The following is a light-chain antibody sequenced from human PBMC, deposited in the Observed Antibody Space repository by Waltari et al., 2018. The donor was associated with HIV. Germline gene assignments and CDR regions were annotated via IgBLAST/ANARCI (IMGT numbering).Light chain of an antibody. CDR1: SSNIGAALH. CDR2: GNT. V-gene: IGLV1-40*01. CDR3: QSYDSSLSAWV. J-gene: IGLJ3*02. Sequence: QSTLTQPPSLSGAPGHTLTLSLTGTSSNIGAALHSHRYQQLPGTAPKLLIYGNTIRPSGVPDRFSGSKSGTSAALAITGLQADDEADYYCQSYDSSLSAWVFGGGTKLTVL.